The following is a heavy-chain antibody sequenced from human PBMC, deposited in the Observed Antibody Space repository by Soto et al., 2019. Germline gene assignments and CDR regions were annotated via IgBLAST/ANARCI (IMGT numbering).Heavy chain of an antibody. D-gene: IGHD1-1*01. CDR3: ARDRLRYNWNDFPYYYYGMDV. CDR1: GYTFTSYA. Sequence: GASVKVSCKASGYTFTSYAMHCVRQAPGQRLEWMGWINAGNGNTKYAQKLQGRVTMTTDTSTSTAYMELRSLRTEDTAVYYCARDRLRYNWNDFPYYYYGMDVWGQGTTVTVSS. CDR2: INAGNGNT. V-gene: IGHV1-3*01. J-gene: IGHJ6*02.